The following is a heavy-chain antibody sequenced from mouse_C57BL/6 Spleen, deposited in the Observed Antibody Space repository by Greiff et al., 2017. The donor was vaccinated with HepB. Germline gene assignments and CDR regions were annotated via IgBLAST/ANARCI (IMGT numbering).Heavy chain of an antibody. V-gene: IGHV1-52*01. CDR2: IDPSDSET. CDR1: GYTFTSYW. J-gene: IGHJ2*01. D-gene: IGHD2-4*01. CDR3: AREGDDYDEEVFDY. Sequence: VKLQQPGAELVRPGSSVKLSCKASGYTFTSYWMHWVKQRPIQGLEWIGNIDPSDSETHYNQKFKDKATLTVDKSSSTAYMQLSSLTSEDSAVYYCAREGDDYDEEVFDYWGQGTTLTVSS.